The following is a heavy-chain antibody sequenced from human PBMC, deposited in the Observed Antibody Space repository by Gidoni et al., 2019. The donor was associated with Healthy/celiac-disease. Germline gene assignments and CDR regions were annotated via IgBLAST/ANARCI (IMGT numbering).Heavy chain of an antibody. CDR3: ASRGFLAGMDV. J-gene: IGHJ6*02. V-gene: IGHV5-10-1*03. D-gene: IGHD3-3*01. Sequence: EVQLVQSGAEVKKPGESLRISCKGSGYSFTSYWISWVRKMPGNGLEWMGRIDPSDSYTNYRPSFQGHVTISADKSIRTAYLQWSSLKASDTAMYYCASRGFLAGMDVWGQGTTVTVSS. CDR2: IDPSDSYT. CDR1: GYSFTSYW.